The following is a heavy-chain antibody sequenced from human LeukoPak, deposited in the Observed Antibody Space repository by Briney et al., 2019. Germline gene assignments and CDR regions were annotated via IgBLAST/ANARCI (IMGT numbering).Heavy chain of an antibody. Sequence: GESLKISCKGSGYSFTSYWIGWVRQMPGKGLEWMGIIYPGDSDTRYSPSFQGQVTISADKSISAAYLQWSSLKASNTAMYYCARLQQLEPMGGEFDYWGQGTLVTVSS. CDR2: IYPGDSDT. V-gene: IGHV5-51*01. CDR1: GYSFTSYW. J-gene: IGHJ4*02. CDR3: ARLQQLEPMGGEFDY. D-gene: IGHD6-13*01.